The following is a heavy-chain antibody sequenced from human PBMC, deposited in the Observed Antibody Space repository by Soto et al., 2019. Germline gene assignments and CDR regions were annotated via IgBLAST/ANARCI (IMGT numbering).Heavy chain of an antibody. CDR2: ISSSSSYI. J-gene: IGHJ1*01. Sequence: GGSLRLSCAASGFTFSSYSMNWVRQAPGKGLEWVSSISSSSSYIYYADSVKGRFTISRDNAKNSLYLQMNSLRAEDTAVYYCASRYCSSTSCYEWYFQHWGQGTLVTAPQ. CDR3: ASRYCSSTSCYEWYFQH. CDR1: GFTFSSYS. D-gene: IGHD2-2*01. V-gene: IGHV3-21*01.